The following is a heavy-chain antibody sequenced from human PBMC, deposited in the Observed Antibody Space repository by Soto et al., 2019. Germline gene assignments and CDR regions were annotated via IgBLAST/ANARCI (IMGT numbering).Heavy chain of an antibody. J-gene: IGHJ4*02. V-gene: IGHV4-30-2*01. Sequence: PSETLSLTCAVSGGSISSGGYSWSWIRQPPGKGLEWIGYIYHSGSTYYNPSLKSRVTISVDRSKNQFSLKLTSVSAADTSMYYCARVYGSGSYYFDYWGQGTLVTVSS. CDR2: IYHSGST. CDR1: GGSISSGGYS. CDR3: ARVYGSGSYYFDY. D-gene: IGHD3-10*01.